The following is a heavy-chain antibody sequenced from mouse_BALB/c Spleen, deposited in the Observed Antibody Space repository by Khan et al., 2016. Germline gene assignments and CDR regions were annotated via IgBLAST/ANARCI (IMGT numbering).Heavy chain of an antibody. CDR2: INTYSGES. CDR3: ARYRYYYGRSRYFDV. J-gene: IGHJ1*01. V-gene: IGHV9-3-1*01. Sequence: QIQLVQSGPELKKPGKTVKISCKASGYTFTNYGMNWVKQAPGKGLKWMGWINTYSGESTYADDFKGRFAFSLEYSANTAYLQINNLKNEDTATYFCARYRYYYGRSRYFDVWGAGTTVTVSS. D-gene: IGHD1-1*01. CDR1: GYTFTNYG.